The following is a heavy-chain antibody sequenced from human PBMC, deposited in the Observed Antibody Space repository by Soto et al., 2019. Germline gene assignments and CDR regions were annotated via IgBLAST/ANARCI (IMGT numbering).Heavy chain of an antibody. CDR1: GGTFSSYA. J-gene: IGHJ4*02. CDR2: IIPIFGTA. Sequence: SVKVSCKASGGTFSSYAISWVRQAPGQGLEWMGGIIPIFGTANYAQKFQGRVTITADESTSTAHMELSSLRSEDTAVYYCARVPSYDSSGPLDYWGQGTLVTVSS. CDR3: ARVPSYDSSGPLDY. V-gene: IGHV1-69*13. D-gene: IGHD3-22*01.